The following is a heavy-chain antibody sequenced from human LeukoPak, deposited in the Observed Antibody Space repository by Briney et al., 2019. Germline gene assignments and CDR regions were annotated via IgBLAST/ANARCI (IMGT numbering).Heavy chain of an antibody. CDR1: GYTFTGYY. D-gene: IGHD1-26*01. CDR3: ARSAGANYYMDV. J-gene: IGHJ6*03. Sequence: ASVKVSCKASGYTFTGYYMHWVRQAPGQGLEWMGWINPNSGGTNYAQKFQGRVTMTRETSISTAYMELSRLRSDGTAVYYCARSAGANYYMDVWGKGTTVTVSS. CDR2: INPNSGGT. V-gene: IGHV1-2*02.